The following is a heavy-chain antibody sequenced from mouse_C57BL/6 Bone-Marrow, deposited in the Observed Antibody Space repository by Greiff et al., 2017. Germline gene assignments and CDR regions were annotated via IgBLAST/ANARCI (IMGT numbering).Heavy chain of an antibody. J-gene: IGHJ3*01. CDR3: ARGGIYYYGPEAY. V-gene: IGHV1-55*01. CDR2: IYPGSGST. CDR1: GYTFTSYW. D-gene: IGHD1-1*01. Sequence: QVQLQQPGAELVKPGASVKMSCKASGYTFTSYWITWVKQRPGQGLEWIGDIYPGSGSTNYNEKFKSKATLTVDTSSSTAYMQLSSLTSEDSAVXYCARGGIYYYGPEAYWGKGTLVTVSA.